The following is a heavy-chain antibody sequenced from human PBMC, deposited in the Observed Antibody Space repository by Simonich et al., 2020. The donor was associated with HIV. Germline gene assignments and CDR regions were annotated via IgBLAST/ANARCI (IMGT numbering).Heavy chain of an antibody. CDR2: IWYDESNK. J-gene: IGHJ4*02. CDR1: GFIFRSYG. CDR3: AREGGIAAAGRGVY. D-gene: IGHD6-13*01. Sequence: VQLVESGGGVGQPGGSLRLSCAASGFIFRSYGKHCVSQAPGKGLEWGAVIWYDESNKNYADSVRGRFTSSRDNSKNTLYLQMNSLSAEDTAVYYCAREGGIAAAGRGVYWGQGTLVTVSS. V-gene: IGHV3-33*01.